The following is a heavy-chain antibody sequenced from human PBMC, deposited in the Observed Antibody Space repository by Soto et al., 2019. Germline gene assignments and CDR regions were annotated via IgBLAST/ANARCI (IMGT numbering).Heavy chain of an antibody. J-gene: IGHJ4*02. CDR2: IYWDDDK. V-gene: IGHV2-5*02. CDR1: GFSLTTSGVG. CDR3: AHRVLRTVFGLVTTTAIYFDF. Sequence: QITLNESGPTVVRPTETLTLTCRFSGFSLTTSGVGGGWIRQSPGKAPELLALIYWDDDKRYSASLKSRLTITEDTYKNPVVLTVSDLDPTDTATYYCAHRVLRTVFGLVTTTAIYFDFWGQGTPVAVSS. D-gene: IGHD3-3*01.